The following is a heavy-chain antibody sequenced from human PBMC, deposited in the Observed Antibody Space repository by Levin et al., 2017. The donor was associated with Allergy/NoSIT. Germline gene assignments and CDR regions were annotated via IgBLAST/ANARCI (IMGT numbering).Heavy chain of an antibody. CDR3: ARDADIIVVVAGSPLLVRDGMDV. CDR1: GYDFTGYY. Sequence: ASVKVSCKASGYDFTGYYVHWVRQAPGQGLEWMGWINPDSGGTNFAQKFQGRVSMTRDTSISTVYMELSSLRSDDTAVYYCARDADIIVVVAGSPLLVRDGMDVWGQGTTVTVS. V-gene: IGHV1-2*02. J-gene: IGHJ6*02. CDR2: INPDSGGT. D-gene: IGHD2-15*01.